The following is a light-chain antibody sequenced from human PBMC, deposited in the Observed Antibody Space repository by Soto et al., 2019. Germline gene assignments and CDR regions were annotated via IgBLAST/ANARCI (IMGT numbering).Light chain of an antibody. CDR3: LQHDSYRWT. J-gene: IGKJ1*01. Sequence: DIQMTQSPSAMSASVGDRVTITCRASQDITNHLAWFQQQPGKVPKRLLYAASSLQSVVHSRCSGSRSGTEFTLTISSLQPEDFATYYCLQHDSYRWTFGQGTKVDIK. CDR1: QDITNH. CDR2: AAS. V-gene: IGKV1-17*03.